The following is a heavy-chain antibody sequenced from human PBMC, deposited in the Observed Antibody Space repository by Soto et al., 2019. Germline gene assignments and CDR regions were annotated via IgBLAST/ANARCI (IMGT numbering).Heavy chain of an antibody. CDR3: ARLGNYYGSGSYYSNWFDP. V-gene: IGHV4-59*08. CDR1: GGSISSYY. Sequence: SETLSLTCTVSGGSISSYYWSWIRQPPGKGLEWIGYIYYSGSTNYNPSLKSRVTISVDTSKNQFSLKLSSVTAADTAVYYCARLGNYYGSGSYYSNWFDPWGQGTLVTVSS. D-gene: IGHD3-10*01. J-gene: IGHJ5*02. CDR2: IYYSGST.